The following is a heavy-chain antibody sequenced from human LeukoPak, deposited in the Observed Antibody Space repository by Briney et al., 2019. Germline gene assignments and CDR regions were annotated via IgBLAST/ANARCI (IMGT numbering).Heavy chain of an antibody. J-gene: IGHJ5*02. D-gene: IGHD6-19*01. Sequence: PGGSLRLSCAASGFTFSSYEMNWVRRAPGKGLEWVSYISNSGSAIYYADSVKGRFTISRDNAKNSLYLQMNSLRAEDMAVYYCARDSGWYTWFDPWGQRTLVTVSS. CDR1: GFTFSSYE. V-gene: IGHV3-48*03. CDR2: ISNSGSAI. CDR3: ARDSGWYTWFDP.